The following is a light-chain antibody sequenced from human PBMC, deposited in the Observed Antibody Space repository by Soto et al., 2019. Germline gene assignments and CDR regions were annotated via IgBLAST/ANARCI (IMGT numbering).Light chain of an antibody. CDR3: QQYNSFPYT. CDR1: QRINNW. V-gene: IGKV1-5*03. J-gene: IGKJ2*01. CDR2: QAS. Sequence: DIQMTQSPSTLAASAGDSVTITCRASQRINNWLAWYQQKPGKAPKLLIYQASNLESGVPSTFGGSGSGTEFTLTINSLQPEDFATYFCQQYNSFPYTFGQGTKVDIK.